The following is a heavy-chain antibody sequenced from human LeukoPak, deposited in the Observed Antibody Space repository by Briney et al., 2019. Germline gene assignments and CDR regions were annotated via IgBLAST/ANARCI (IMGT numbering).Heavy chain of an antibody. CDR1: GDSVSSHSAC. CDR3: ARAGIAVAGLTRPYYMDV. D-gene: IGHD6-19*01. J-gene: IGHJ6*03. V-gene: IGHV6-1*01. CDR2: TYYRSQWYS. Sequence: SQTLSLTCAISGDSVSSHSACWNWIRQSPSRGLEWLGRTYYRSQWYSDYGDSVRGRITINPDTSKNQFSLQLNSVTPEDTAVYYCARAGIAVAGLTRPYYMDVWGKGTTVTISS.